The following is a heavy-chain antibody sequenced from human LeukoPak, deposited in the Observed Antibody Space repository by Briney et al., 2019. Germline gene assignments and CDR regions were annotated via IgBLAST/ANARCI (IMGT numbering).Heavy chain of an antibody. D-gene: IGHD4-11*01. J-gene: IGHJ3*02. V-gene: IGHV1-18*03. CDR1: GGTFSSYA. CDR3: ARETHDYDAFDI. Sequence: VASVKVSCKASGGTFSSYAISWVRQAPGQGLEWMGWISAYNGNTNYAQKLQGRVTMTTDTSTSTAYMELRSLRSDDMAVYYCARETHDYDAFDIWGQGTMVTVSS. CDR2: ISAYNGNT.